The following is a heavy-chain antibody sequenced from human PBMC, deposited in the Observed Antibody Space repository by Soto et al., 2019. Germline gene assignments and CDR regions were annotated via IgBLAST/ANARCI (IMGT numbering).Heavy chain of an antibody. CDR1: GFTFSSYA. CDR2: ISGSGGST. J-gene: IGHJ4*02. CDR3: AKDYGSGSQTFDY. D-gene: IGHD3-10*01. Sequence: LRLSCAASGFTFSSYAMSWVRQAPGKGLEWVSAISGSGGSTYYADSVKGRFTISRDNSMNTLYLQMNSLRAEDTAVYYCAKDYGSGSQTFDYWGQGTLVTVSS. V-gene: IGHV3-23*01.